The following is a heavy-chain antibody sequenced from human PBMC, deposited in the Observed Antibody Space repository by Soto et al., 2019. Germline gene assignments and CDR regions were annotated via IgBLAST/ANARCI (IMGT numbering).Heavy chain of an antibody. CDR3: AREVQVHTPAFVY. D-gene: IGHD3-10*01. CDR1: GGTFNTYA. Sequence: QVQLVQSGAEMKKPGSSVKVSCQSSGGTFNTYAMNWVRQAPGQGPEWMGDISPMFGAANYAPKFQGRVTMTADESAGTSYMQLSSWTSEDPALYFCAREVQVHTPAFVYWGQGTLVTVSS. V-gene: IGHV1-69*19. CDR2: ISPMFGAA. J-gene: IGHJ4*02.